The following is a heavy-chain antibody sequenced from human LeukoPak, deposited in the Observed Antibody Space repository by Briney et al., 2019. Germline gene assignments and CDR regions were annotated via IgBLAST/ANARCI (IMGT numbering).Heavy chain of an antibody. CDR1: GDTVSSNSFA. Sequence: SQTLSLTCVISGDTVSSNSFAWNWIRQSPSRGLEWLGRTYYRSNWVNEYAASVKSRMSTDPDTSKNQFSLQLYSVTPEDTAVYYCAREQSRTFDYWGQGTLVTVSS. CDR2: TYYRSNWVN. J-gene: IGHJ4*02. V-gene: IGHV6-1*01. D-gene: IGHD6-19*01. CDR3: AREQSRTFDY.